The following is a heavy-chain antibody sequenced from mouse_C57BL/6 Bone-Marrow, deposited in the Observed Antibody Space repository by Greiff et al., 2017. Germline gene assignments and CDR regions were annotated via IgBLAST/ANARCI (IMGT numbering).Heavy chain of an antibody. CDR1: GHTFTSYW. CDR2: IDPSDSYT. V-gene: IGHV1-50*01. Sequence: QVQLQQPGAELVKPGASVKLSCKASGHTFTSYWMQWVKQRPGQGLEWIGEIDPSDSYTNYNQKFKGKATLTVDTSSSPAYMQLSSLTADDSAVYYCARGDYDGDWYFDVWGTGTTVTVSS. CDR3: ARGDYDGDWYFDV. D-gene: IGHD2-4*01. J-gene: IGHJ1*03.